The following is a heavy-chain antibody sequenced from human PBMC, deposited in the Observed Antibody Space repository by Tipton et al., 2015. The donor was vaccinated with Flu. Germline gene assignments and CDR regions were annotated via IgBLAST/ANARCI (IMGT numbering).Heavy chain of an antibody. J-gene: IGHJ4*02. V-gene: IGHV4-4*07. Sequence: TLSLTCTVSGGSISSYYWSWIRQAPGKGLEWIGRIYTSGSTNYNPSLKSRVTMSVDTSKNQFSLKLSSVTAADTAVYYCARAVYGGNWAYFDNWGQGTLVTVSS. CDR1: GGSISSYY. CDR2: IYTSGST. D-gene: IGHD4-23*01. CDR3: ARAVYGGNWAYFDN.